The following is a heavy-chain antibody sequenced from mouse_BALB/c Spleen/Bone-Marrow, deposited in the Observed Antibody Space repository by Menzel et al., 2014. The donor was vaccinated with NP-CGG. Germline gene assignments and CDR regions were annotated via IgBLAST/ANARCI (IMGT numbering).Heavy chain of an antibody. CDR2: TNPSNGGT. CDR1: GYTFTSYY. Sequence: QVQLKESGAELVKPGASVKLSCKASGYTFTSYYMYWVKQRPGQGLEWFGETNPSNGGTNFNEKFKNKATLTVDKSSSTAYMQLSSLTSEDSAVYYCSRGRRDALDYWGQGTSVTVSS. V-gene: IGHV1S81*02. CDR3: SRGRRDALDY. J-gene: IGHJ4*01.